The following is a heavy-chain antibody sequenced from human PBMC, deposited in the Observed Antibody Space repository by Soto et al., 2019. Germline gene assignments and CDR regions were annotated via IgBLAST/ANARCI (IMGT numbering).Heavy chain of an antibody. CDR1: GGSFSGYY. Sequence: QVQLQQWGAGLLKPSETLSLTCAVYGGSFSGYYWSWIRQPPGKGLEWIGEINHSGSTNYNPSLTSRVTIAVDTSKNQFTLKLSSVTAADTAVYYCARPPMGSGWLPFDYWGQGTLVTVSS. J-gene: IGHJ4*02. D-gene: IGHD6-19*01. CDR2: INHSGST. CDR3: ARPPMGSGWLPFDY. V-gene: IGHV4-34*01.